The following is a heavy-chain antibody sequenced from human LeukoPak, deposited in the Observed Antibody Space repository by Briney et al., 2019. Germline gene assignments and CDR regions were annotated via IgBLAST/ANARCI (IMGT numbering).Heavy chain of an antibody. CDR1: GYTFTGYY. Sequence: GASVKVSCKASGYTFTGYYMHWVRQAPGQGLEWMRWINPNSGGTNYAQKFQGRVTMTRDTSISTAYMELSRLRSDDTAVYYCARDGSYGLYYYYYYMDVWGKGTTVTVSS. V-gene: IGHV1-2*02. CDR3: ARDGSYGLYYYYYYMDV. CDR2: INPNSGGT. D-gene: IGHD5-18*01. J-gene: IGHJ6*03.